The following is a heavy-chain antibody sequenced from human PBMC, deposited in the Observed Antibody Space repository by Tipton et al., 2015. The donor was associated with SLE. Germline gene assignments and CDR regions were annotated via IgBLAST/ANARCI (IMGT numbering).Heavy chain of an antibody. CDR3: ARDPFQRRPPGAY. Sequence: TLSLTCAVYGGSFSGYHWTWIRQPPGQGLEWIGEIADTGSPNYNPSLKSRVTISLDTSKSQFSLILNSLTAADTAVYYCARDPFQRRPPGAYWGQGTLVTVSS. D-gene: IGHD6-25*01. CDR2: IADTGSP. J-gene: IGHJ4*02. CDR1: GGSFSGYH. V-gene: IGHV4-34*01.